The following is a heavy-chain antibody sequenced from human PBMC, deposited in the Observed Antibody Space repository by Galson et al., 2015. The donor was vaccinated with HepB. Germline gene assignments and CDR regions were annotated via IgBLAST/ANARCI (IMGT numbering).Heavy chain of an antibody. D-gene: IGHD3-10*01. CDR2: IYSGGST. CDR1: GFTVSSHY. J-gene: IGHJ4*02. Sequence: SLRLSGAASGFTVSSHYMIWVRQAPGKGLEWVPVIYSGGSTYYADSVKVLFTISRDNSKDTLYLQMNSLRAADTAVYYCARAPMVRGVARWFYYWGQGTLVTVSS. V-gene: IGHV3-53*01. CDR3: ARAPMVRGVARWFYY.